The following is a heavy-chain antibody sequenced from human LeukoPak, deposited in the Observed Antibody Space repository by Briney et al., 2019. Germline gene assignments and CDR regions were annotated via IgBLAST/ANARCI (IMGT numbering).Heavy chain of an antibody. Sequence: PGGSLRLSCAVSGFFVGSNQMNWVRRAPGKGLEWVSFIYSGGSTYYADSVKGRFTISRDSFKNTLYLQMNNLRGDDTAIYYCARRTGPPGDFWGQGTLVTVSS. D-gene: IGHD1-26*01. CDR1: GFFVGSNQ. J-gene: IGHJ4*02. V-gene: IGHV3-66*01. CDR3: ARRTGPPGDF. CDR2: IYSGGST.